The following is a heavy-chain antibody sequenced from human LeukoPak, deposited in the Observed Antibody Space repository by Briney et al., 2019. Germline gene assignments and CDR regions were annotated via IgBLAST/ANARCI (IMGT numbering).Heavy chain of an antibody. CDR1: GFIFNNYA. CDR3: VSFYEAY. V-gene: IGHV3-9*01. CDR2: ISWNSGTI. D-gene: IGHD2/OR15-2a*01. J-gene: IGHJ4*02. Sequence: GRSLRLSCAGSGFIFNNYAMHWVRQPPGKGLEWVSGISWNSGTIDYADSVRGRFTISRDNAKNSLYLQMDSLRVEDTAVYYCVSFYEAYWGRGTLVTVSS.